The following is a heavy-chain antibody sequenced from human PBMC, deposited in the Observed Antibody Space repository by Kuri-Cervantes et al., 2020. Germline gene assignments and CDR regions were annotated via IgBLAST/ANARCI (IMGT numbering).Heavy chain of an antibody. D-gene: IGHD3-16*02. Sequence: GGSLRLSCVVSGFTFSDYAMHWVRQAPGKGLEWLAVISFDGNNKYYADSVKGRFTISRDNSKNTLYLQMNSLRAEDTAVYYCAKGVSGMITFGGVIVIPGFDYWGQGTLVTVSS. J-gene: IGHJ4*02. V-gene: IGHV3-30-3*01. CDR2: ISFDGNNK. CDR1: GFTFSDYA. CDR3: AKGVSGMITFGGVIVIPGFDY.